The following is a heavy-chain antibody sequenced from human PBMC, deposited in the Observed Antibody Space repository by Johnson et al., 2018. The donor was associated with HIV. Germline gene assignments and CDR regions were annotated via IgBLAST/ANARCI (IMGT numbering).Heavy chain of an antibody. CDR2: ISYDGSNK. Sequence: QVQLVESGGGVVQPGRSLRLSCAASGFTFSSYAVHWVRQAPGKGLEWVAIISYDGSNKYYADSVKGRFTISRDNSKDTLYLQLNILRAEDTAVYYCARDYSNPPHAFDIWGQGTLVTVSS. D-gene: IGHD4-11*01. V-gene: IGHV3-30-3*01. CDR1: GFTFSSYA. J-gene: IGHJ3*02. CDR3: ARDYSNPPHAFDI.